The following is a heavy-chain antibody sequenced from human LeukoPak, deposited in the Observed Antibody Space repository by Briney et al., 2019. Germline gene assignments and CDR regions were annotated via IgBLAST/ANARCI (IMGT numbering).Heavy chain of an antibody. V-gene: IGHV4-39*01. J-gene: IGHJ4*02. CDR1: GGSISSSSYY. Sequence: SETLSLTCTVSGGSISSSSYYRGWIRQPPGKGLEWIGSIYYSGSTYYNPSLKSRVTISVDTSKNQFSLKLSSVTAADTAVYYCARQFDGDYVWDYWGQGTLVTVSS. CDR3: ARQFDGDYVWDY. CDR2: IYYSGST. D-gene: IGHD4-17*01.